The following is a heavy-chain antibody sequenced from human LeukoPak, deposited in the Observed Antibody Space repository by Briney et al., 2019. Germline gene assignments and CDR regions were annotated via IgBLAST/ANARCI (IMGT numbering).Heavy chain of an antibody. CDR1: GFTFSSYA. V-gene: IGHV3-23*01. J-gene: IGHJ4*02. CDR3: AEEDYYDSSGYY. D-gene: IGHD3-22*01. CDR2: FSGSGGST. Sequence: PGGSLRLSCAASGFTFSSYAMSWVRQAPGKGLEWVLGFSGSGGSTTYADSVKGRFTISRDNSKNTLYLQMNSLRAEDTAVYYCAEEDYYDSSGYYWGQGTLVTVSS.